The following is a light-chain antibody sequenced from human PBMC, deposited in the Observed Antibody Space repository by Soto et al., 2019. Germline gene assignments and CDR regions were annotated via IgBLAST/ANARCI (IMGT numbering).Light chain of an antibody. CDR1: ISNIGSNT. CDR2: SNN. Sequence: QSALTQPPSASGTPGQRVTISCSGSISNIGSNTVNWYQQLPGTAPKILIYSNNQRPSGVPDRFSGSKSGTSASLAISGLQSEDEADYYCATWDDSLNGPVFGGGTKLTVL. J-gene: IGLJ2*01. CDR3: ATWDDSLNGPV. V-gene: IGLV1-44*01.